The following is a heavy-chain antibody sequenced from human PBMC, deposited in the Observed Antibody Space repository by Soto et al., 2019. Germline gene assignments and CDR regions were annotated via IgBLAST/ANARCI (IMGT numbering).Heavy chain of an antibody. Sequence: PGGSLRLSCAASGFTFSSYWMSWVRQAPGKGLEWVANIKQDGSEKYYVDSVKGRFTISRDNAKNSLYLQMNSLRAEDTAVYYCAREIVCDFWRTNYYYYYGMDVGGQGTTVTVSS. CDR3: AREIVCDFWRTNYYYYYGMDV. D-gene: IGHD3-3*01. CDR2: IKQDGSEK. CDR1: GFTFSSYW. V-gene: IGHV3-7*01. J-gene: IGHJ6*02.